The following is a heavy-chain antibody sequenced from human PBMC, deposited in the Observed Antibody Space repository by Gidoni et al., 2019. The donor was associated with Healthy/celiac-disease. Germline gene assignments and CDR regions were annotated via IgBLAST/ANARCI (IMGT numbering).Heavy chain of an antibody. J-gene: IGHJ6*02. CDR1: GVTFSRYE. CDR3: ACRLGPGYYYGMDV. D-gene: IGHD6-25*01. CDR2: ISSSGSTI. Sequence: EVQLVESVGGLVQPGGSLRRSCAASGVTFSRYEMNWVRQAPGKGLEWVSYISSSGSTIYYADSVKGRFTISRDNAKNSLYLQMNSLRAEDTAVYYCACRLGPGYYYGMDVWGQGTTVTVSS. V-gene: IGHV3-48*03.